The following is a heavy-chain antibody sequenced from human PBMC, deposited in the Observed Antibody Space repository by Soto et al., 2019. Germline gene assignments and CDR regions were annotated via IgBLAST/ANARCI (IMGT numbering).Heavy chain of an antibody. CDR2: IIPILGIA. CDR3: ASQETNYYYYMDV. J-gene: IGHJ6*03. Sequence: QVQLVQSGAEVKKPGSSVKVSCKASGGTFSSYTISWVRQAPGQGIEWMGRIIPILGIANYAQKFQGRVTITADKSTSTAYMELSSLRSEDTAVYYCASQETNYYYYMDVWGKGTTVTVSS. V-gene: IGHV1-69*02. CDR1: GGTFSSYT.